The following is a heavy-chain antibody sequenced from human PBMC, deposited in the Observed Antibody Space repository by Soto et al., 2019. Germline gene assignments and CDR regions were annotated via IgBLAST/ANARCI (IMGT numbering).Heavy chain of an antibody. CDR3: AHTLLYYPNGGGFYYRY. CDR1: RFSLSTSGVG. D-gene: IGHD3-22*01. J-gene: IGHJ4*02. V-gene: IGHV2-5*01. Sequence: QITLKESGPTLVKPTQTLTLTCSFSRFSLSTSGVGVGWIRQPPGRALEWLAVIYWNDEKRYSPSLESRFTITKDTSKNQVVFTLTDMDHVDTATYYCAHTLLYYPNGGGFYYRYWGQGTLVTVSS. CDR2: IYWNDEK.